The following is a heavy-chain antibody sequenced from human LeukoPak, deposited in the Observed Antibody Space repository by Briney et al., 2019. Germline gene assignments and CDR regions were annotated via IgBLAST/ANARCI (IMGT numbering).Heavy chain of an antibody. Sequence: SETLSLTCIVSGGSISSYYWSWIRQPPGKGLEWIGYIYYSGSTNYNPSLKSRVTISVDTSKNQFSLKLSSVTAADTAVYYCARHNAARLRARANWFDPWGQGTLVTVSS. CDR1: GGSISSYY. V-gene: IGHV4-59*08. J-gene: IGHJ5*02. CDR3: ARHNAARLRARANWFDP. D-gene: IGHD2-21*02. CDR2: IYYSGST.